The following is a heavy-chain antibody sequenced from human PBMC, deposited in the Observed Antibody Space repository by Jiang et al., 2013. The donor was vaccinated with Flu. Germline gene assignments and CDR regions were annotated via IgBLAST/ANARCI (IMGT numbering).Heavy chain of an antibody. CDR2: IYWDDNK. CDR1: GFSLSTHGEG. Sequence: KPTQTLTLTCTFSGFSLSTHGEGLAWIRQPPGKALEWLALIYWDDNKRYSPSLKTRLTITKDTSTSQVVLTMTNMDPVDTATYYCAHRRPGYCGGDECYTRGAFDVWGQGTLVTASS. J-gene: IGHJ3*01. D-gene: IGHD2-21*01. CDR3: AHRRPGYCGGDECYTRGAFDV. V-gene: IGHV2-5*02.